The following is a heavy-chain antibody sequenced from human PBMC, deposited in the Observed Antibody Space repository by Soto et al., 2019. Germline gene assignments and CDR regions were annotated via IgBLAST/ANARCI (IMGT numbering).Heavy chain of an antibody. V-gene: IGHV4-31*03. D-gene: IGHD1-26*01. J-gene: IGHJ4*02. CDR1: GGSVSSGGYY. Sequence: QVQLQESGPGLVKPSQTLSLTCTVSGGSVSSGGYYWNWIRQPPGKGLEWIGYIRDSATTYFSPSLKTRFTISVDPSKNQFTLKVKSVTAADTAIYYCALALGPTTGLDYWGQGTLVTVSS. CDR3: ALALGPTTGLDY. CDR2: IRDSATT.